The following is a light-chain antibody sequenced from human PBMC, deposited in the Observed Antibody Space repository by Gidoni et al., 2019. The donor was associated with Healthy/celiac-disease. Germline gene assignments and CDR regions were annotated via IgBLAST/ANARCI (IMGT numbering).Light chain of an antibody. V-gene: IGKV3-15*01. J-gene: IGKJ1*01. Sequence: IFMTQSPATLSGSPGERATLSCRASQSVSSNLAWYQQKPGQAPRLLIYGASTRATGIPARFSGSGSGKELTVTIRSLKSEDFAVYYCQQYNNWPPWTFGQGTKVEIK. CDR2: GAS. CDR3: QQYNNWPPWT. CDR1: QSVSSN.